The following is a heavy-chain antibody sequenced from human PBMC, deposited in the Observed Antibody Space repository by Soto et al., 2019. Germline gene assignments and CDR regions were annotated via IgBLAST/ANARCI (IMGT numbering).Heavy chain of an antibody. D-gene: IGHD3-22*01. CDR1: GYRFTSYW. CDR3: ARKDKSGYFDWFDP. V-gene: IGHV5-51*01. J-gene: IGHJ5*02. Sequence: GESLKISCRTSGYRFTSYWIAWVRQMPGKGLEWMGIIFPSDSDTRYSPSFQGQVTISADRSTSTVFLQWASLKASDTAVYFCARKDKSGYFDWFDPWGQGTLVTVSS. CDR2: IFPSDSDT.